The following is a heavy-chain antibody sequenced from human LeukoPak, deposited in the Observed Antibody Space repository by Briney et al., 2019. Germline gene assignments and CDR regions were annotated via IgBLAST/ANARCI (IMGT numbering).Heavy chain of an antibody. CDR1: GFTFSSYG. Sequence: GGSLRLSCAASGFTFSSYGMHWVRQAPGKGLEWVAFIRYDGSNKYYADSVKGRFTISRDNSKNTLYPQMNSLRAEDTAVYYCAKETRGSYSDYWGQGTLVTVSS. CDR2: IRYDGSNK. CDR3: AKETRGSYSDY. V-gene: IGHV3-30*02. D-gene: IGHD1-26*01. J-gene: IGHJ4*02.